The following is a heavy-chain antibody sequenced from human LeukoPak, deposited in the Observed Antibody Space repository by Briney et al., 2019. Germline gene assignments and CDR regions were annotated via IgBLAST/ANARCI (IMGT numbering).Heavy chain of an antibody. CDR3: ARGRMAAGMTRFDY. CDR2: IYYSGST. J-gene: IGHJ4*02. Sequence: SETLPLTCTVSGGSISSGGYYWSWIRQHPGKGLEWIGYIYYSGSTYYNPSLKSRVTISVDTSKNQFSLKLSSVTAADTAVYYCARGRMAAGMTRFDYWGQGTLVTVSS. CDR1: GGSISSGGYY. D-gene: IGHD6-13*01. V-gene: IGHV4-31*03.